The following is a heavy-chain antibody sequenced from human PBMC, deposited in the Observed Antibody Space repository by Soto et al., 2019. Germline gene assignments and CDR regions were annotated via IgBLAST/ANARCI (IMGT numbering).Heavy chain of an antibody. CDR3: ARDKITGLFDY. D-gene: IGHD2-8*02. V-gene: IGHV4-34*01. Sequence: SEALSRTCAGSGGSISSYCCSWIRQPPGKGLEWIGEINHSGSTNYNPSLKSRVTISVDTSKNQFSLKLTSVTAADTAVYYCARDKITGLFDYWGQGTLVTVSS. CDR2: INHSGST. J-gene: IGHJ4*02. CDR1: GGSISSYC.